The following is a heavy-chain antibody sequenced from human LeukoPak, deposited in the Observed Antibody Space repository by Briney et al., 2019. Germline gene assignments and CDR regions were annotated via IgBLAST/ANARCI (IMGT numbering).Heavy chain of an antibody. Sequence: SETLSLTCTVSGGSISSGGYYWSWIRQPPGKGLEWIGYIYHSGSTYYNPSLKSRVTISVDRSKNQFSLKLSSVTAADTVVYYCARDKEAAPLGWYFDLWGRGTLVTVSS. CDR1: GGSISSGGYY. J-gene: IGHJ2*01. CDR2: IYHSGST. CDR3: ARDKEAAPLGWYFDL. D-gene: IGHD6-6*01. V-gene: IGHV4-30-2*01.